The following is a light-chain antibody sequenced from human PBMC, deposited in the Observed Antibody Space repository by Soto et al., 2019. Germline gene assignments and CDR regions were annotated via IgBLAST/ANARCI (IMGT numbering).Light chain of an antibody. CDR2: GAS. V-gene: IGKV3-20*01. J-gene: IGKJ2*01. Sequence: EIVLTQSPGTLSLSPGERATLSCRASQSVSSTYFAWYQHKPGQAPRLLIYGASSRETGIPDTFSGSGFVTDFTLTISRLEPEDFAVYYCQQYDSSPYTFVQGTKLE. CDR1: QSVSSTY. CDR3: QQYDSSPYT.